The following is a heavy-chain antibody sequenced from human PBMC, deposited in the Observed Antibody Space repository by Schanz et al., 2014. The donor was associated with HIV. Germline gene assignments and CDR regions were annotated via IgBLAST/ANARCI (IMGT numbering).Heavy chain of an antibody. V-gene: IGHV3-48*04. CDR1: GFTFSSYS. J-gene: IGHJ6*02. CDR3: AKSRGDSWPYGMDV. D-gene: IGHD4-17*01. CDR2: ISSSSSTI. Sequence: VQVVESGGGVVRPGRSLRLSCAASGFTFSSYSMNWVRQAPGKGLEWVSYISSSSSTIYYADSVKGRLTISRDNSENTLYLQMNSLRAEDTAVYYCAKSRGDSWPYGMDVWGQGTTVTVSS.